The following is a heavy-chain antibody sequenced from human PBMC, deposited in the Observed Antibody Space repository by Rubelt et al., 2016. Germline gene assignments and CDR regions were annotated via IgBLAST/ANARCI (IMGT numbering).Heavy chain of an antibody. CDR1: GGSISSSSHY. D-gene: IGHD1-26*01. J-gene: IGHJ5*02. V-gene: IGHV4-39*01. CDR3: ARHIYSGSYVGTLDP. Sequence: QLQLQESGPGLVKPSETLSLTCIISGGSISSSSHYWGWIRQPPGKGLEWIGSIFYSGSTYYNPSLKSRVTISVDTSKNQFPRDLGSVSAADTAVYYCARHIYSGSYVGTLDPWGQGTLVTVSS. CDR2: IFYSGST.